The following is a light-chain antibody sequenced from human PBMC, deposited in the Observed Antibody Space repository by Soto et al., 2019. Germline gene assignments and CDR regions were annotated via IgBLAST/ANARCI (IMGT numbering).Light chain of an antibody. CDR3: QQSYRTPWA. J-gene: IGKJ1*01. CDR2: AAS. CDR1: QSISSS. V-gene: IGKV1-39*01. Sequence: IQMTQSPSSLSASVGGRVTITCRASQSISSSLNWYQQKPGKAPKLLIHAASSLQGGVPSRFSGSGSGTDFTLTISSLQPEDFATYYCQQSYRTPWAFGQGTKVELK.